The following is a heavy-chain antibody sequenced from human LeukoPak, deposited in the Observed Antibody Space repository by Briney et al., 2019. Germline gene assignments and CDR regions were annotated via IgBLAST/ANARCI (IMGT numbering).Heavy chain of an antibody. CDR2: ISPDNGDT. J-gene: IGHJ4*02. CDR1: GYTFTIYG. CDR3: ASGSYYFDY. Sequence: ASVNVSCKASGYTFTIYGISWVRQAPGQGLQWMGLISPDNGDTKSAQNLQGRVILTTDTSTSTAYMELRSLRSDDTAVYYCASGSYYFDYLGQGTLVTVSS. D-gene: IGHD3-10*01. V-gene: IGHV1-18*01.